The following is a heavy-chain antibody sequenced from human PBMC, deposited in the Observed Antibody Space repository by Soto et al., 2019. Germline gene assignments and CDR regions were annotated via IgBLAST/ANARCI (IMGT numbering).Heavy chain of an antibody. D-gene: IGHD6-6*01. Sequence: ASVKVSCKASGGTFSSYTISWVRQAPGQGLEWMGRIIPILGIANYAQKFQGRVTITADKSTSTAYMELSSLRSEDTAVYYCAREQYSSSSGHDAFDIWGQGTMVTVSS. CDR2: IIPILGIA. J-gene: IGHJ3*02. CDR3: AREQYSSSSGHDAFDI. V-gene: IGHV1-69*04. CDR1: GGTFSSYT.